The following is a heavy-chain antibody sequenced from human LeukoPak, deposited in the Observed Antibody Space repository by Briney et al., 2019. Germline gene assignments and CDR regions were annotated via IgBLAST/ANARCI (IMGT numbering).Heavy chain of an antibody. J-gene: IGHJ6*02. CDR2: IYYSGST. V-gene: IGHV4-39*01. CDR1: GGSVSSSSYY. D-gene: IGHD6-6*01. CDR3: ARHEGASSTSFYGMDV. Sequence: SETLSLPCTVSGGSVSSSSYYWGWIRQPPGKGLEWIGTIYYSGSTYYNPSLKSRVTISVDTSKHQFSLTLSSVTAADTAIYYCARHEGASSTSFYGMDVWGQGTTVTVSS.